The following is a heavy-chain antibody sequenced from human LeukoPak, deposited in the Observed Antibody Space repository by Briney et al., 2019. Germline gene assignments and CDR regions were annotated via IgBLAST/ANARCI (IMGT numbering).Heavy chain of an antibody. J-gene: IGHJ4*02. Sequence: GGSLRLSCAASGLTFSSYEMNWVRQAPGKGLEWVSYISSSGSSIYYADSVKGRFTISRDNAKNSLYLQMNSLRAEDTAVYYCARGGKRIQLWSTSDYWGQGTLVTVSS. CDR3: ARGGKRIQLWSTSDY. CDR2: ISSSGSSI. V-gene: IGHV3-48*03. CDR1: GLTFSSYE. D-gene: IGHD5-18*01.